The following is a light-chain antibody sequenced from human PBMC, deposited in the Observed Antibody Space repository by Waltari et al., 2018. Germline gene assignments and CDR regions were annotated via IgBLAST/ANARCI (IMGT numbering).Light chain of an antibody. CDR2: GAS. J-gene: IGKJ1*01. CDR1: QSVGRS. Sequence: EIVLTQSPGTLSLSPGERATLSCSASQSVGRSLAWYQQIPGQAPRLLIYGASSRATGIPDRCSGSGSGTDFSLTISRLEPEDFAVYFCQHYVRLPATFGQGTKVAI. CDR3: QHYVRLPAT. V-gene: IGKV3-20*01.